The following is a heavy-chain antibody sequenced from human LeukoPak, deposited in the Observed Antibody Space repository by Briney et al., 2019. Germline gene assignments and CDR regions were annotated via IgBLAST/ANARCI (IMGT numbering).Heavy chain of an antibody. V-gene: IGHV3-48*03. CDR3: ARYSGYDFDFDY. J-gene: IGHJ4*02. D-gene: IGHD5-12*01. CDR2: ISSSGSTI. Sequence: PGGSLRLSCAASGFTFSSYEMNWVRQAPGKGLEWVSYISSSGSTIYYADSVKGRFTISRDNAKNSLYLQMNSLRARDTAVYYCARYSGYDFDFDYWGQGTLVTVSS. CDR1: GFTFSSYE.